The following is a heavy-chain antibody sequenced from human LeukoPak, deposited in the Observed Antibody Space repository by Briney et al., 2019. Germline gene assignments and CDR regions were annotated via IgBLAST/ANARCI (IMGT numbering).Heavy chain of an antibody. V-gene: IGHV3-21*01. J-gene: IGHJ4*02. D-gene: IGHD6-13*01. CDR1: GFTFSSYS. Sequence: GGSLRLSCAASGFTFSSYSMNWVRQAPGKGLEWVSSISSSSSYIYYADSVKGRITISRDNAKNSLYLQMNSLRAEDTAVYYCARGESSSWSSIDYWGQGTLVTVSS. CDR3: ARGESSSWSSIDY. CDR2: ISSSSSYI.